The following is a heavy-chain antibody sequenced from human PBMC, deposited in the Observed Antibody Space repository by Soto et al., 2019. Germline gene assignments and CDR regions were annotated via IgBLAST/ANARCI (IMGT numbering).Heavy chain of an antibody. Sequence: PSETLSLTCAVSGYSISSGYYWGWLRQPPGKGLEWIGSIYHGGSTYYNPSLNSRVTLSIDMTNNHVSLILNSVTAADTAVYYCARLTAMVAPYYYYGMDVWGQGATVTVSS. D-gene: IGHD5-18*01. CDR3: ARLTAMVAPYYYYGMDV. CDR1: GYSISSGYY. V-gene: IGHV4-38-2*01. CDR2: IYHGGST. J-gene: IGHJ6*02.